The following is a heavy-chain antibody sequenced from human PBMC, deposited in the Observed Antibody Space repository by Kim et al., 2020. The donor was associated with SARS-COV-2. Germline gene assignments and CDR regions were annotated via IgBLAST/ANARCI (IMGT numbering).Heavy chain of an antibody. CDR3: ARESIVGATTFFDY. J-gene: IGHJ4*02. D-gene: IGHD1-26*01. V-gene: IGHV4-4*07. Sequence: PDQKSRLTMTVDTSKNQFDLKLSSVTAADAAVYYCARESIVGATTFFDYWGQGALVTVSS.